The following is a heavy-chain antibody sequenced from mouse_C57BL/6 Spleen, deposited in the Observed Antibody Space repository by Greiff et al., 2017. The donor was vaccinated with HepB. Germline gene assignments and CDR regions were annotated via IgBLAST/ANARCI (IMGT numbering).Heavy chain of an antibody. CDR2: INPGSGGT. CDR1: GYAFTNYL. J-gene: IGHJ2*01. CDR3: ARIGGEGNYDY. Sequence: QVQLKQSGAELVRPGTSVKVSCKASGYAFTNYLIEWVKQRPGQGLEWIGVINPGSGGTNYNEKFKGKATMTADKSSSTAYMQLSSLTSEDSAVYFCARIGGEGNYDYWGQGTTLTVSS. D-gene: IGHD2-1*01. V-gene: IGHV1-54*01.